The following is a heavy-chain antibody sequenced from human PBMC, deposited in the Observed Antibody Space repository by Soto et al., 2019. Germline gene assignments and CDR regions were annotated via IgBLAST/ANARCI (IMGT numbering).Heavy chain of an antibody. J-gene: IGHJ4*02. Sequence: QVQLVESGGGLVKPGGSLRLSCAASGFTFSDYYMSWIRQAPGKGLEWISYISGTSSYTNSADSVKGRFTIFRDNAKNSLYLQMNSLTAEDTAVYYCARDPKYSYHDYWGQGTLVTVSS. V-gene: IGHV3-11*05. CDR1: GFTFSDYY. CDR2: ISGTSSYT. CDR3: ARDPKYSYHDY. D-gene: IGHD5-18*01.